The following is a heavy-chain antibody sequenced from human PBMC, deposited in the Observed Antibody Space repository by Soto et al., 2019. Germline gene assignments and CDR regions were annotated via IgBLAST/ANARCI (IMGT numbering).Heavy chain of an antibody. J-gene: IGHJ4*02. D-gene: IGHD2-2*01. CDR2: ISHDGSNN. CDR3: ARDRSMVVVVPGY. Sequence: QVHLVESGEGVVQPGRSLRLSCAASGFTFSSYAMHWVRQAPGKGLEWVAHISHDGSNNYYADSVKGRFTISRDNSKNMVYLQMNSLRVDDTAVYYCARDRSMVVVVPGYWGQGTLVTVSS. CDR1: GFTFSSYA. V-gene: IGHV3-30-3*01.